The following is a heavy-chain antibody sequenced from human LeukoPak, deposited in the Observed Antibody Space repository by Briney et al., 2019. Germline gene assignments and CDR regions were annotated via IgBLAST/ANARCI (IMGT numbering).Heavy chain of an antibody. Sequence: ASVKVSCKASGYTFTGYYMPWVRQAPGQGLEWMGWINPNSGGTNYAQKFQGRVTMTRDTSISTAYMELSRLRSDDTAVYYCARAGRYCSSTSCLQGAFDIWGQGTMVTVSS. D-gene: IGHD2-2*01. J-gene: IGHJ3*02. V-gene: IGHV1-2*02. CDR1: GYTFTGYY. CDR3: ARAGRYCSSTSCLQGAFDI. CDR2: INPNSGGT.